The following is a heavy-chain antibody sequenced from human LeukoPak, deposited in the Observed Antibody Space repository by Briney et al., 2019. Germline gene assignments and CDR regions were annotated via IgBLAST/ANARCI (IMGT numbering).Heavy chain of an antibody. CDR1: GLTVSSNY. J-gene: IGHJ4*02. Sequence: GGYLRLYCVVSGLTVSSNYMSWVRQAQGKGLEWVSVIYSGGTTNYADSVRGRFLVYRDNSKNTLYLQMNSLRAEDTAVYYCASKLTTGYWGQGTLVTVSS. CDR3: ASKLTTGY. V-gene: IGHV3-66*01. CDR2: IYSGGTT. D-gene: IGHD4-17*01.